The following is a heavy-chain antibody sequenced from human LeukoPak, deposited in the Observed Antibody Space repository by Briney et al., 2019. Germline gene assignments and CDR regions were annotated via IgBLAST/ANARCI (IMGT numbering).Heavy chain of an antibody. V-gene: IGHV3-23*01. J-gene: IGHJ4*02. D-gene: IGHD6-19*01. CDR3: AKASRSSGWYRLQPRGDYFDY. Sequence: GGSLRLSCAASGFTFSSYAMSWVRQAPGKGLEWVSAISGSGGSTYYADSVKGRFTISRDNSKNTLYLQMNSLRAEDTAVYYCAKASRSSGWYRLQPRGDYFDYWGQGTLVTVSS. CDR1: GFTFSSYA. CDR2: ISGSGGST.